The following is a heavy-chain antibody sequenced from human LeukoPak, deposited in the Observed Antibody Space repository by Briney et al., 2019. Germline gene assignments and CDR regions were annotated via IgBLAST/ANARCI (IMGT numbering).Heavy chain of an antibody. D-gene: IGHD3-10*01. Sequence: ASVKVSCKASGYTFICYYMHWVRQAPGQGLEWMGWINPNSGGTNYAQKFQGRVTMTRDTSISTAYMELSRLRSDDTAVYYCARDRGLPRYYFDYWGQGTLVTVSS. CDR2: INPNSGGT. V-gene: IGHV1-2*02. J-gene: IGHJ4*02. CDR3: ARDRGLPRYYFDY. CDR1: GYTFICYY.